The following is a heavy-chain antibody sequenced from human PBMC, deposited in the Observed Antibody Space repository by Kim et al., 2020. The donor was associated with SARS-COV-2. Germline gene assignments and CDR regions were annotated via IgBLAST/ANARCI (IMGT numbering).Heavy chain of an antibody. J-gene: IGHJ5*02. CDR1: GLRISGYW. CDR3: VSDRTLWA. CDR2: TEMDGNVA. V-gene: IGHV3-74*01. Sequence: GGSLRLSCAASGLRISGYWMHWVRQAPGKGLEWVSRTEMDGNVAYYADSVKGRFTISRDNAKNTVYLQMNSLRVDDTAVYYCVSDRTLWAWGQGTLVTVSS. D-gene: IGHD1-26*01.